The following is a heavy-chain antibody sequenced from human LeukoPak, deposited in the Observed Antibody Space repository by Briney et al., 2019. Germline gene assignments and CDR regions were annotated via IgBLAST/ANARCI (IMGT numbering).Heavy chain of an antibody. CDR3: AREPPGIDDAFDI. J-gene: IGHJ3*02. V-gene: IGHV4-59*01. CDR2: IYYSGNT. CDR1: GGSISSYY. D-gene: IGHD2-15*01. Sequence: SETLSLTCTVSGGSISSYYWSWIRQPPGKGLEWIGNIYYSGNTNYNPSLKSRVTLSVDTSKNQFSLKLNSVTAADTAVYFCAREPPGIDDAFDIWGQGTMVTVSS.